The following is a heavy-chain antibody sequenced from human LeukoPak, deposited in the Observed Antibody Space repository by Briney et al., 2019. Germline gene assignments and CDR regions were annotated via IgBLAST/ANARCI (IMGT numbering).Heavy chain of an antibody. CDR3: AKRAGSAWSAGA. D-gene: IGHD3-10*01. CDR2: IRNDASNT. V-gene: IGHV3-30*02. Sequence: GGSLRLSCAASGFAFSSYGMHWVRQAPGKGLDWVAYIRNDASNTYYADSVKGRFSISRGNSKNTVYLQMNSLIPEDTAVYYCAKRAGSAWSAGAWGRGTLVTVSS. J-gene: IGHJ5*02. CDR1: GFAFSSYG.